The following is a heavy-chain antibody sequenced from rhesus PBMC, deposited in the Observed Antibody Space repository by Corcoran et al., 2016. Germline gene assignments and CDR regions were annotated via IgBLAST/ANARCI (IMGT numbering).Heavy chain of an antibody. Sequence: EVQLVESGGGLVQPGGSLRLSCAASGFTFSSYGMSWVRQAPGKGLEWVSYISNGGGSKYYADSLKGRYTISRDNSKNTLSLQMDSLRAEDTAVYYCAKGVVGAKDYWGQGVLVTVSS. CDR3: AKGVVGAKDY. CDR1: GFTFSSYG. J-gene: IGHJ4*01. D-gene: IGHD1-44*02. V-gene: IGHV3S5*01. CDR2: ISNGGGSK.